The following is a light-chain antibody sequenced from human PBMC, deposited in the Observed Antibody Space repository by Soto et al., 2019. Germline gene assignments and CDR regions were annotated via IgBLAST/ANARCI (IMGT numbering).Light chain of an antibody. CDR1: QSVRSY. Sequence: DIVFTQSPASLSLSPGERATLSCKASQSVRSYLAWYQHKPGPAPRLLIYDASNRATGIPARCSGGGSETDFTLTISSLEPEDFAVYYCRQRSDSITFGQGTRLEIK. CDR3: RQRSDSIT. CDR2: DAS. J-gene: IGKJ5*01. V-gene: IGKV3-11*01.